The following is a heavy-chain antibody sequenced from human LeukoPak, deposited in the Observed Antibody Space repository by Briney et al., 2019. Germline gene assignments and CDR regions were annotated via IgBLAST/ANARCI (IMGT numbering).Heavy chain of an antibody. Sequence: GGSLRRSCAASGFTFSSYWMSWVRQAPGKGLEWVANIKQDGSEKYYVDSVKGRFTISRDNAKNSLYLQMNSLRAEDTAVYYCAREVVSSGWYRGTYFDYWGQGTLVTVSS. V-gene: IGHV3-7*01. CDR1: GFTFSSYW. J-gene: IGHJ4*02. CDR2: IKQDGSEK. D-gene: IGHD6-19*01. CDR3: AREVVSSGWYRGTYFDY.